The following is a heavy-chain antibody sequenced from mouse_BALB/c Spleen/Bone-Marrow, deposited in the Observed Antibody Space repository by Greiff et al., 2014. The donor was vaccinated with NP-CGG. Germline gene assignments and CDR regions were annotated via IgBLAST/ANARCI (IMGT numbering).Heavy chain of an antibody. Sequence: VQLQESGAELARPGASVKLSCKASGYTFTSYWMQWAKQRPGQGLEWIGAIYPGDGDTRYTQKFKGKATLTADKSSSTAYMQLSSLASEDSAVYYCAREDDGYYDWYFDVWGAGTTVTVSS. CDR1: GYTFTSYW. V-gene: IGHV1-87*01. CDR3: AREDDGYYDWYFDV. D-gene: IGHD2-3*01. J-gene: IGHJ1*01. CDR2: IYPGDGDT.